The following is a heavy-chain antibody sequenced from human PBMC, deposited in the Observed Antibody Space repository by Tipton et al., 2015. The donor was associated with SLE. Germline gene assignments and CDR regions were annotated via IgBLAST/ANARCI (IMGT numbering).Heavy chain of an antibody. J-gene: IGHJ6*03. Sequence: QSGPEVKKPGASVTVPCKASGYSFINYAITWVRQAPGQGLEWVGCIRAENGNTNYAQKFQDRVTLTTDTSTSTAYMELNSLRSDDTALYYCARGHTGSSLPFHYYYMDVWCKGTTVTVSS. CDR1: GYSFINYA. D-gene: IGHD6-6*01. CDR2: IRAENGNT. V-gene: IGHV1-18*01. CDR3: ARGHTGSSLPFHYYYMDV.